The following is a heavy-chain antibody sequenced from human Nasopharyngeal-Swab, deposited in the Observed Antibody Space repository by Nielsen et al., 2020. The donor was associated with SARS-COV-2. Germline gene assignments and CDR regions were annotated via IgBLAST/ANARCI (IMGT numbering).Heavy chain of an antibody. Sequence: ASVKVASNAAAYTITNYFTQCLLQATGEGLEWVGIMNSSGGTKSYAQKFQDRFIMTRDASTRTVYMELSRLRSEDTAVYYCARAGRGSGGFDYWGQGSLVTVSS. V-gene: IGHV1-46*01. CDR3: ARAGRGSGGFDY. J-gene: IGHJ4*02. D-gene: IGHD3-16*01. CDR1: AYTITNYF. CDR2: MNSSGGTK.